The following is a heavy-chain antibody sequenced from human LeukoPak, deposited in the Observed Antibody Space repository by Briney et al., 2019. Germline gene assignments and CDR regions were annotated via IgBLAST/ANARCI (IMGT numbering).Heavy chain of an antibody. CDR3: AREPGDGGYDYFDY. CDR1: GYTFTGYY. V-gene: IGHV1-2*07. Sequence: ASVKVSCKASGYTFTGYYLHWVRQAPGQGLEWMGWMNPNSGDTKYAHKYQGRVSMTRDTSISTAYMELTRLRSDDTTVYYCAREPGDGGYDYFDYWGQRSLLTVSS. D-gene: IGHD5-12*01. CDR2: MNPNSGDT. J-gene: IGHJ4*02.